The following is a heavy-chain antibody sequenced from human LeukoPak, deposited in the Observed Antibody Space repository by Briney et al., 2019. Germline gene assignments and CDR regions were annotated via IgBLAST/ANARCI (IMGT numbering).Heavy chain of an antibody. V-gene: IGHV3-21*01. CDR2: ISSSSSYI. CDR1: GFTFSSYS. Sequence: GGSLRLSCAASGFTFSSYSMNWVRQAPGKGLEWVSSISSSSSYIYYADSVKGRFTISRDNAKNSLYLQMNSLRAEDTAVYYCARIEAVAGHTDYWGQGTLVTVSS. CDR3: ARIEAVAGHTDY. J-gene: IGHJ4*02. D-gene: IGHD6-19*01.